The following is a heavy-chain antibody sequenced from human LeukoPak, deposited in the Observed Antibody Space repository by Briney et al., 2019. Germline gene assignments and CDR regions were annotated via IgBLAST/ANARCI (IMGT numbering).Heavy chain of an antibody. V-gene: IGHV4-39*01. J-gene: IGHJ4*02. CDR3: ARLVAYSNYEGYFDY. D-gene: IGHD4-11*01. CDR1: GGSISSSSYY. CDR2: IYYSGST. Sequence: SETLSLTCTVSGGSISSSSYYWGWIRQPPGKGLEWIGSIYYSGSTYYNPSLKSRVTISVDTSKSQSSLKLSSVTAADTAVYYCARLVAYSNYEGYFDYWGQGTLVTVSS.